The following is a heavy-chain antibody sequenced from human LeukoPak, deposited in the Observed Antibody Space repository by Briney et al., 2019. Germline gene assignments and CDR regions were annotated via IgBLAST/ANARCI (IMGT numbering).Heavy chain of an antibody. J-gene: IGHJ6*03. Sequence: SETLSLTCTVYAGSISSYYWSWIRQPPGKGLEWIGYIYYSGSTNYNPSLKSRVTISVDTSKNQFSLKLSSVTAADTAVYYCARDGGSYYDYYYYMDVWGKGTTVTVSS. CDR2: IYYSGST. D-gene: IGHD1-26*01. CDR3: ARDGGSYYDYYYYMDV. CDR1: AGSISSYY. V-gene: IGHV4-59*01.